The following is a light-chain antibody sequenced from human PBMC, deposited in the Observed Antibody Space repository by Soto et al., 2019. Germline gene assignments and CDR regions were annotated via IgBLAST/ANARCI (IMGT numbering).Light chain of an antibody. CDR2: EVS. J-gene: IGLJ2*01. V-gene: IGLV2-14*01. CDR1: SSDVGGYNY. CDR3: SSYTISSTLV. Sequence: QSVLTQPASVSGSPGQSITISCTGTSSDVGGYNYVSWYQQHPGKAPKLMIYEVSNRPSGVANRFSGSKSGNAASLTISCLQADDEADYYCSSYTISSTLVFGGGTKLTVL.